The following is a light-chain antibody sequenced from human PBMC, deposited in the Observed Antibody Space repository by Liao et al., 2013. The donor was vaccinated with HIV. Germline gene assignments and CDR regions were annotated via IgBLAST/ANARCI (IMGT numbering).Light chain of an antibody. CDR1: KLGDKY. CDR3: QAWDTSSVV. J-gene: IGLJ2*01. V-gene: IGLV3-1*01. Sequence: SYELTQPPSVSVSPGQTASITCSGDKLGDKYATWYQHKPGQSPVMVIYQDNKRPSGIPERFSGSNSGNTATLTISETQTMDEADYFCQAWDTSSVVFGGGAKLTVL. CDR2: QDN.